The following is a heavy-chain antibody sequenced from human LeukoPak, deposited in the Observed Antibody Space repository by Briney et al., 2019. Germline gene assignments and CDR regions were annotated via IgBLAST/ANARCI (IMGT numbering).Heavy chain of an antibody. Sequence: WGSLRLSCAASGFTFSNFEMNWVRQAPGKGLEWVSYISSSGSTIYDADSVKGRFTISRDNAKNSLYLQMNSLRAEDTAVYYCARGLSCSGGSCYFDYWGQGTLVTVSS. CDR1: GFTFSNFE. CDR2: ISSSGSTI. CDR3: ARGLSCSGGSCYFDY. D-gene: IGHD2-15*01. V-gene: IGHV3-48*03. J-gene: IGHJ4*02.